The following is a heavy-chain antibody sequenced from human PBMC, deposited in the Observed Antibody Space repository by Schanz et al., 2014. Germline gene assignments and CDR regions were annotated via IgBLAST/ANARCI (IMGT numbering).Heavy chain of an antibody. J-gene: IGHJ3*01. CDR1: EFSFSSFG. CDR2: ISSSSSTI. Sequence: EVQLLESGGGLVQPRGSLRLSCAASEFSFSSFGMNWVRQAPGKGLEWVSYISSSSSTIYYADSVKGRFTISRDNAKNSLYLQMNSLRAEDTRVYYCARGREVVAKIFDVWGKGTMVTVSS. V-gene: IGHV3-48*01. D-gene: IGHD3-22*01. CDR3: ARGREVVAKIFDV.